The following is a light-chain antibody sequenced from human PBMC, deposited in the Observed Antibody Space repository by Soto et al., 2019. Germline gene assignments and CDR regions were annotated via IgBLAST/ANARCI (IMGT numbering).Light chain of an antibody. CDR1: QSVTSNY. Sequence: EVVLTQSPGTVSLSPGERATLSCRASQSVTSNYLAWYQQKPGQAPRLLIYAASSRATGIPDRVSGSGSGTDFPLSISRLEPEDFAVYYCHQYGSSITWTFGQGPKVEIK. CDR2: AAS. CDR3: HQYGSSITWT. V-gene: IGKV3-20*01. J-gene: IGKJ1*01.